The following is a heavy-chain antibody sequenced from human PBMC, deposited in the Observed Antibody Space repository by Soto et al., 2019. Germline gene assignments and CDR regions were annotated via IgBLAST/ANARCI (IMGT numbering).Heavy chain of an antibody. Sequence: SETLSLTSRLSAASITSTTYFWAWTRQPPGKGLEWVGSIYDSGKTHYNPSLKSRTTISVDRSRNQFSLQVSSVTAADTAVYYCAKNLPRTGRFDYWGQGTVVTVSS. D-gene: IGHD1-1*01. CDR1: AASITSTTYF. CDR3: AKNLPRTGRFDY. CDR2: IYDSGKT. V-gene: IGHV4-39*01. J-gene: IGHJ4*02.